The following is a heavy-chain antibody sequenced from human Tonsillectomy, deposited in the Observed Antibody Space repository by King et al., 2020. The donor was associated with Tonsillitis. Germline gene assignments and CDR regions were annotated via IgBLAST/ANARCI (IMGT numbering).Heavy chain of an antibody. CDR3: ARGTPTYYSGSVLLDP. J-gene: IGHJ5*02. V-gene: IGHV3-74*01. D-gene: IGHD3-10*01. CDR2: INGDGSAT. Sequence: VQLVESGGGLVQPGGSLRLSCVASGFTFSNYWMLWVRQAPGKGLVWVSRINGDGSATAYADSVQGRFTISRDNAKNTLYLQMNSLRDDDTAVYYCARGTPTYYSGSVLLDPWGQGTLVTVSS. CDR1: GFTFSNYW.